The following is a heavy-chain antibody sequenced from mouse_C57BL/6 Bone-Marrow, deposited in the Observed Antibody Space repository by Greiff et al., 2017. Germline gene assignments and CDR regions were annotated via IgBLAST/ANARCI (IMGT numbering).Heavy chain of an antibody. CDR3: ARSSPQGLSFDY. D-gene: IGHD3-1*01. V-gene: IGHV1-55*01. CDR1: GYTFTSYW. CDR2: IYPTSGRT. Sequence: VQLQQPGAELVKPGASVKMSCKASGYTFTSYWITWVKQRPGQGLEWIGDIYPTSGRTNYNEKFKSKAILTVDTSSNTAYMQLSSLTSEDSAVLYCARSSPQGLSFDYWGQGTTLTVSS. J-gene: IGHJ2*01.